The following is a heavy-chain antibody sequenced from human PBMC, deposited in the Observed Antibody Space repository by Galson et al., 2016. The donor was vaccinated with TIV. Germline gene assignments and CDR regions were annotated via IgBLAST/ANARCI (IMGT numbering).Heavy chain of an antibody. Sequence: SVKVSCKASGYTFTNYFMHWVRQAPGQGLEWMGIIHPNGGSTSYAQKFKGRVTMTRDTSTSTVYMEMSSMRSEATAVYYCARSRSSGWYIYFAFWGQGTLVTVSS. CDR1: GYTFTNYF. D-gene: IGHD6-19*01. CDR2: IHPNGGST. J-gene: IGHJ4*02. CDR3: ARSRSSGWYIYFAF. V-gene: IGHV1-46*01.